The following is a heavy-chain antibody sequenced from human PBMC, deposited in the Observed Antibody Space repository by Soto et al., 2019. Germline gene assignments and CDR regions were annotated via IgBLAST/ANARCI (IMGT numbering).Heavy chain of an antibody. D-gene: IGHD6-6*01. Sequence: SETLSLTCLVSGDSINSATDYWGWIRQTPGKGLEWIGYIYYSGSTYYNPSLKSRVTISVDTSKNQFSLKLSSVTAADTAVYYCARERPDGARLDPWGQGTLVTVSS. CDR3: ARERPDGARLDP. CDR1: GDSINSATDY. V-gene: IGHV4-30-4*08. CDR2: IYYSGST. J-gene: IGHJ5*02.